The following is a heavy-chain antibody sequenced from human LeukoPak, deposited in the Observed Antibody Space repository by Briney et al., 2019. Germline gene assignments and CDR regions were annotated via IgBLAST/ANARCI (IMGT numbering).Heavy chain of an antibody. CDR2: INGGDYST. CDR3: ATANPTPRGINFDY. D-gene: IGHD3-10*01. Sequence: GGSLRLSCAASGFTFRTSAMSWVRQAPGKGLQWLSSINGGDYSTYYADSVKGRFTISRDSSKNILYLQMNSLRTDDTAIYFCATANPTPRGINFDYWGQGTLVTVSS. J-gene: IGHJ4*02. CDR1: GFTFRTSA. V-gene: IGHV3-23*01.